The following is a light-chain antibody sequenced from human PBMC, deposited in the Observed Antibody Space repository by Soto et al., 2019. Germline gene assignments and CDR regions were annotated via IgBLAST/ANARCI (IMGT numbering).Light chain of an antibody. CDR3: QQYDNLRLT. J-gene: IGKJ4*01. V-gene: IGKV1-33*01. Sequence: DIQMTQSPSTLSGSVGDRVTITCRASLGISSYLAWYHQKPGKAPNLLIYAASTLQSGVPSRFSGSGSGTDFTFTISSLQPEDIATYYCQQYDNLRLTFGGGTKVDI. CDR2: AAS. CDR1: LGISSY.